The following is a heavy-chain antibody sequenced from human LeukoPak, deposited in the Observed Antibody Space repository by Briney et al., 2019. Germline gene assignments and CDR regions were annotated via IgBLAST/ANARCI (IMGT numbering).Heavy chain of an antibody. CDR3: ARAGGGSRSGAFDI. J-gene: IGHJ3*02. D-gene: IGHD2-15*01. CDR2: INSDGSST. Sequence: GGSLRLSCAASGVTFSSYWMHWVRQAPGKGLVWVSRINSDGSSTSYADSVKGRFTISRDNAKNTLYLQMNSLRAEDTAVYYCARAGGGSRSGAFDIWGQGTMVTVSS. CDR1: GVTFSSYW. V-gene: IGHV3-74*01.